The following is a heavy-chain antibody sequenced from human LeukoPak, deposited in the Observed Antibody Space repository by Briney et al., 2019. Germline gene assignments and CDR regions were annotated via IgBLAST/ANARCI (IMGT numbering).Heavy chain of an antibody. V-gene: IGHV3-9*01. CDR1: GFKFDDYA. Sequence: GGSLRLSCAASGFKFDDYAMHWVRQVPGKGLEWVSGISWNSGLIDYADPVKGRFSISRDNAKNSLYLQMNSLKAEDTALYYCAKERSSAIDYWGQGTLVTVSS. CDR3: AKERSSAIDY. CDR2: ISWNSGLI. J-gene: IGHJ4*02. D-gene: IGHD2-15*01.